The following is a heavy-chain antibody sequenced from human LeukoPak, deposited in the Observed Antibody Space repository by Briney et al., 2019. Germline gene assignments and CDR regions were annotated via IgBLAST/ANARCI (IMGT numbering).Heavy chain of an antibody. J-gene: IGHJ3*02. V-gene: IGHV4-61*02. Sequence: SQTLSLTCTVSGGSISSGSYYWSWIRQPAGKGLEWIGRIYSSGSTNYNPSLKSRVTISQDTSKNQVSLKLSSVTAADTAVYYCATSPPVVPAAITAFDIWGQGTMVTVSS. D-gene: IGHD2-2*01. CDR2: IYSSGST. CDR3: ATSPPVVPAAITAFDI. CDR1: GGSISSGSYY.